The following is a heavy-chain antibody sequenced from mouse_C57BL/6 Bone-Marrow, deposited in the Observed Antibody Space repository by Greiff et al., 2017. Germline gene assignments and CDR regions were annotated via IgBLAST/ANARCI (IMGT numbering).Heavy chain of an antibody. CDR2: INPGSGGT. D-gene: IGHD2-5*01. Sequence: QVQLQQSGAELVRPGTSVKVSCKASGYAFTHYLIEWVKQRPGQGLEWIGVINPGSGGTNYNEKFKGKATLTADKSSSTAYMLLRSLTSEDYAVYFCAAYSNYVSWFAYWGQGTLVTVSA. V-gene: IGHV1-54*01. J-gene: IGHJ3*01. CDR3: AAYSNYVSWFAY. CDR1: GYAFTHYL.